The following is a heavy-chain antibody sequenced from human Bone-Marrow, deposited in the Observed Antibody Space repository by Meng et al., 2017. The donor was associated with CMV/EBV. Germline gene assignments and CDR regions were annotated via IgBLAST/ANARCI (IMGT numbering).Heavy chain of an antibody. CDR1: GYTFTGYY. CDR3: APMYLRSNELDD. D-gene: IGHD3-10*02. V-gene: IGHV1-2*02. Sequence: ASVQVSCKASGYTFTGYYMHWVRQAPGQGLEWMGWINPNSGGTNYAQKFQGRVTMTRDTSISTAYMELNRLRSDDTAVYYGAPMYLRSNELDDWGQGTLVTVSS. J-gene: IGHJ4*02. CDR2: INPNSGGT.